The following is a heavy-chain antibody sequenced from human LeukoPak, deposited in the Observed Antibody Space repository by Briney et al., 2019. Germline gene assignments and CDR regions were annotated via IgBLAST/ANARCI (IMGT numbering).Heavy chain of an antibody. Sequence: SETLSLTCIVSGGSINRSSYYWGWIRQPPGKGLEWIASIYYSGSTYCNPSLKRRVTISVDTSKSQFSLRLSSVTAADTAVYYCARGEYVTLIVAWGQGTLVTVSS. J-gene: IGHJ5*02. V-gene: IGHV4-39*07. D-gene: IGHD3-22*01. CDR1: GGSINRSSYY. CDR3: ARGEYVTLIVA. CDR2: IYYSGST.